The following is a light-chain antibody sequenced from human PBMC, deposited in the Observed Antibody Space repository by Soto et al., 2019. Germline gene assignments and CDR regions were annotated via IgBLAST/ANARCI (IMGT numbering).Light chain of an antibody. CDR3: QSADSSGTFLGV. J-gene: IGLJ3*02. CDR1: ALPKQF. V-gene: IGLV3-25*03. CDR2: KDN. Sequence: SYELTQPPSVSVSPGQTARITCSGDALPKQFAYWYQQKAGQAPMLVIYKDNERPSGIPERFSGSSSGTTVTLTISGVQAEDEAEYYCQSADSSGTFLGVFGGGTKLTVL.